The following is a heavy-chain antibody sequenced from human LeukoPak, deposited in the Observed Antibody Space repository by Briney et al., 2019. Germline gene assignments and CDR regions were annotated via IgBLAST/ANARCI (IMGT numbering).Heavy chain of an antibody. V-gene: IGHV3-21*01. J-gene: IGHJ4*02. CDR1: GFTFSSYS. Sequence: PGGSLRLSCAASGFTFSSYSMNRVRHAPGKGLEWVSSISSSSSYIYYADSVKGRFTISRDNAKNSLYLQMNSLRAEDTAVYYCARDQVGATAMGYWGQGTLVTVSS. CDR3: ARDQVGATAMGY. CDR2: ISSSSSYI. D-gene: IGHD1-26*01.